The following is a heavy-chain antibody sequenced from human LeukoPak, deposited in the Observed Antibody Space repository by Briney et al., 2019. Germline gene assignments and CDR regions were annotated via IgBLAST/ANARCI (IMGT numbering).Heavy chain of an antibody. J-gene: IGHJ4*02. CDR2: ISDIGSI. Sequence: SETLSLTCTVSGGSISSYYWSWIRQPPGKGLEWIAYISDIGSINYNPSLKSRVTISLDTSKNQFSLKLSSVTAADTAVCYCAGHHPRNTVDFWGQGTLVTVSS. V-gene: IGHV4-59*08. CDR3: AGHHPRNTVDF. D-gene: IGHD2/OR15-2a*01. CDR1: GGSISSYY.